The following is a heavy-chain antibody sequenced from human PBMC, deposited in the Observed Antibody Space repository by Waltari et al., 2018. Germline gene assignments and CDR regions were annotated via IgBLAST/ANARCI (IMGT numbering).Heavy chain of an antibody. D-gene: IGHD4-17*01. V-gene: IGHV1-24*01. CDR2: FDPEDGEG. CDR3: ATGGDYDEYALHYFRGLDV. J-gene: IGHJ6*02. CDR1: GNSITESP. Sequence: QVQLVQSAAAVVKPGASVKVSCKVSGNSITESPMHWVRQAPGTGLEWMGSFDPEDGEGTYAQGVLDRVTMTEDRSTNTAYMELSSLRLEDTAVYYCATGGDYDEYALHYFRGLDVWGQGTTVIVAS.